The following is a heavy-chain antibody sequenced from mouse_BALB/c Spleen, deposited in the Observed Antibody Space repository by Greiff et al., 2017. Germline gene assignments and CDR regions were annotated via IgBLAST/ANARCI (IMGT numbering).Heavy chain of an antibody. J-gene: IGHJ4*01. CDR1: GFTFSSYT. Sequence: EVQLVESGGGLVKPGGSLKLSCAASGFTFSSYTMSWVRQTPEKRLEWVATISSGGSYTYYPDSVKGRFTISRDNAKNTLYLQMSSLKSEDTAMYYCTRDDRYDDAMDYWGQGTSVTVSS. CDR3: TRDDRYDDAMDY. D-gene: IGHD2-14*01. V-gene: IGHV5-6-4*01. CDR2: ISSGGSYT.